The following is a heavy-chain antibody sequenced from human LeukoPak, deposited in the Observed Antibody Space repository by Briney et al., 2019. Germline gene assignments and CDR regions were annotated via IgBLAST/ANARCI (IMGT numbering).Heavy chain of an antibody. Sequence: SETPSLTCAVYGGSFSGYYWSWIRQPPGKGLEWIGEINHSGSTNYNPSLKSRVTISVDTSKNQFSLKLSSVTAADTAVYYCARALRDIVVVPAARRIRFDPWGQGTLVTVSS. V-gene: IGHV4-34*01. CDR3: ARALRDIVVVPAARRIRFDP. CDR1: GGSFSGYY. D-gene: IGHD2-2*01. J-gene: IGHJ5*02. CDR2: INHSGST.